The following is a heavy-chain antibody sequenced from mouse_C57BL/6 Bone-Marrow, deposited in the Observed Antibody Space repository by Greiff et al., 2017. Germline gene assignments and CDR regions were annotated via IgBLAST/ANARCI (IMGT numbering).Heavy chain of an antibody. V-gene: IGHV2-5*01. D-gene: IGHD1-1*01. J-gene: IGHJ4*01. CDR3: ATSYYGIRYYAMDY. CDR1: GFSLTSYG. Sequence: QVQLQQSGPGLVQPSQSLSITCTVSGFSLTSYGVHWVRQSPGKGLEWLGVIWRGGSTDYNAAFMSRLSITKDNSKRQVFFKMNSLQADDTAIYYCATSYYGIRYYAMDYWGQGTSVTVSS. CDR2: IWRGGST.